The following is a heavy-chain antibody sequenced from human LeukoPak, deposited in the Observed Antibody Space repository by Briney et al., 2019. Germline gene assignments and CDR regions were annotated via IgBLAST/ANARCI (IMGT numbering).Heavy chain of an antibody. CDR3: AKGESHYFDY. CDR2: IRYYGSNK. CDR1: GFTFSSYG. J-gene: IGHJ4*02. V-gene: IGHV3-30*02. Sequence: GGSLRLSCAASGFTFSSYGMHWVRQAPGKGLEWVAFIRYYGSNKYYADSVEGRFTISRDNSKTTLYLQMNNLRAEDTAVYYCAKGESHYFDYWGQGTLVTVSS.